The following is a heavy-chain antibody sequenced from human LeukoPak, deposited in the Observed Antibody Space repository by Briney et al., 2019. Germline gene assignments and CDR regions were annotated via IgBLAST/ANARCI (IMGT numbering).Heavy chain of an antibody. CDR3: ARHLDWAFDI. Sequence: GGSLRLSCAASGFTFSSYWMTWLRQAPGKGLEWVSNIKVDGSETYYVDSVEGRFTISRDNARNSLYLQMSSLRAEDTAVYYCARHLDWAFDIWGQGTMVTVSS. CDR2: IKVDGSET. CDR1: GFTFSSYW. D-gene: IGHD1-1*01. V-gene: IGHV3-7*01. J-gene: IGHJ3*02.